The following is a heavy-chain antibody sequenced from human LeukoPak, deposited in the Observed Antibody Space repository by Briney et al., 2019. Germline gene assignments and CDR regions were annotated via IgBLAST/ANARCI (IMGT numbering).Heavy chain of an antibody. J-gene: IGHJ4*02. Sequence: GGSLRLSCAASGFTFSSYGMTWVRQAPGKGLEWVSYISSSSTIYYSDSVKGRFTISRDNAKNSLYLQLNSLRAEDTAVYYCARDYGGSSPFDYWGRGTLVTVSS. D-gene: IGHD4-23*01. V-gene: IGHV3-48*01. CDR1: GFTFSSYG. CDR2: ISSSSTI. CDR3: ARDYGGSSPFDY.